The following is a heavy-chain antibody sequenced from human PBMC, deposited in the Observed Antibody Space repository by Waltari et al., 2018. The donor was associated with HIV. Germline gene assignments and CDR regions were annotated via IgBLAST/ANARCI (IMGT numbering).Heavy chain of an antibody. D-gene: IGHD6-13*01. V-gene: IGHV3-33*01. Sequence: VQLVESGGGVVQPGRSLRLSCATSGFTLRRYGRHWVRQAPGKGLEWVTVIWYDGSKKYYADSVKGRFTISRDNSKNTLYLQMNSLRIEDTAVYYCARKYSSSWGAPFDYWGQGTLVTVSS. CDR3: ARKYSSSWGAPFDY. CDR2: IWYDGSKK. CDR1: GFTLRRYG. J-gene: IGHJ4*02.